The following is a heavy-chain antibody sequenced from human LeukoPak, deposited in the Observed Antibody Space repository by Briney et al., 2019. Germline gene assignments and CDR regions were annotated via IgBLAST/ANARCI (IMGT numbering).Heavy chain of an antibody. J-gene: IGHJ5*01. V-gene: IGHV7-4-1*01. CDR1: GGTFSSYA. CDR3: ARDPYAPPSSDLQRFDS. Sequence: ASVKVSCKASGGTFSSYAISWVRQAPGQGLEWMGWITTSTGNPTYAQGFTGRFVFSSDTSVSTAYLQIGSLRAEDTAVYYCARDPYAPPSSDLQRFDSWGQGTLVTVSS. CDR2: ITTSTGNP. D-gene: IGHD6-19*01.